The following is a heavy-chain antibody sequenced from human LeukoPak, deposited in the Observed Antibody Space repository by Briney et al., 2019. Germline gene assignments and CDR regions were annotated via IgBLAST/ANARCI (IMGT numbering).Heavy chain of an antibody. D-gene: IGHD3-22*01. CDR3: ARDSAYDSSGYYDY. J-gene: IGHJ4*02. Sequence: PSETLSLTCTVSGGSISSYYWSWIRQPPGKGLEWIGYIYYSGSTNYNPSLKSRVTISVDTSKNQFSLKLSSVTAADTAVYCCARDSAYDSSGYYDYWGQGTLVTVSS. CDR2: IYYSGST. V-gene: IGHV4-59*01. CDR1: GGSISSYY.